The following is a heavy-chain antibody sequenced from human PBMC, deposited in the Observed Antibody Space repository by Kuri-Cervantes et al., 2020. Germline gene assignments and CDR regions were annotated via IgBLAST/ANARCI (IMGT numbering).Heavy chain of an antibody. V-gene: IGHV3-30*18. CDR3: AKLGYGDYTSLDAFDI. CDR1: GFTFSSYG. J-gene: IGHJ3*02. CDR2: ISYDGSNK. Sequence: GGSLRLSCAVSGFTFSSYGMHWVRQAPGKGLGWVAGISYDGSNKYYADSVKGRFTISRDNSKNTLYLQMISLRAEDTAVYYCAKLGYGDYTSLDAFDIWGQGTMVTVSS. D-gene: IGHD4-17*01.